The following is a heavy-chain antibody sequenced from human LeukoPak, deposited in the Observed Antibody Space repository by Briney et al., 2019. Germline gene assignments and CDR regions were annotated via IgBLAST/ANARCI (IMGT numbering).Heavy chain of an antibody. CDR3: ARVGSGYDLYYFDY. V-gene: IGHV1-18*01. J-gene: IGHJ4*02. Sequence: ASVKVSCKASGYTFTIYGISWVRQAPGQGLEWMGWISAYNGNTNYAQKLQGRVTMTTDTSTSTAYMELRSLRSDDTAVYYCARVGSGYDLYYFDYWGQGTLVTVSS. CDR1: GYTFTIYG. D-gene: IGHD5-12*01. CDR2: ISAYNGNT.